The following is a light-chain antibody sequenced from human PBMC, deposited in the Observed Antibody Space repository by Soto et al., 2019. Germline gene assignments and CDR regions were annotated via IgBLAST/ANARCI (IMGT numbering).Light chain of an antibody. CDR1: QDISNY. V-gene: IGKV1-33*01. J-gene: IGKJ5*01. CDR2: DAS. Sequence: DLQMTRSPSYFSACXGHRHSITCQASQDISNYLNWYQQKPGKAPKLLIYDASNLETGVPSRFSGSGSGTDFTFTISSLQPEDIATYYCQQYDNLPFGQGTRLEI. CDR3: QQYDNLP.